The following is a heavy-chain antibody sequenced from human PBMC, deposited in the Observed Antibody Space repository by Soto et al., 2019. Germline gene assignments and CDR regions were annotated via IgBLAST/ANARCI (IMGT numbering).Heavy chain of an antibody. D-gene: IGHD1-26*01. CDR1: GFTFDDYA. Sequence: DVQLVESGGGLVQPGMSLRLSCVASGFTFDDYAMHWVRQTPGKGLEWVSSIDWNGGSTAYADSVKGRFTISRDKARNSLYLQMNSLRPEDTALYYCVKGRGSYFVYFGLDVWGQGTTVTVSS. CDR3: VKGRGSYFVYFGLDV. V-gene: IGHV3-9*01. CDR2: IDWNGGST. J-gene: IGHJ6*02.